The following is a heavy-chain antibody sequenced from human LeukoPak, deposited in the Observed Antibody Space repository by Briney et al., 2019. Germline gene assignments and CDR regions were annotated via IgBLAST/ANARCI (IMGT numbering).Heavy chain of an antibody. CDR3: AKCSEYQRLWGYYMDV. CDR1: GFTFSSYG. V-gene: IGHV3-23*01. D-gene: IGHD2-2*01. CDR2: ISGSGGST. Sequence: PGGSLRLSCAASGFTFSSYGMSWVRQAPGKGLEWVSAISGSGGSTYYADSVKGRFTISRDNSKNTLYLQMNSLRAEDTAVYYCAKCSEYQRLWGYYMDVWGKGTTVTVSS. J-gene: IGHJ6*03.